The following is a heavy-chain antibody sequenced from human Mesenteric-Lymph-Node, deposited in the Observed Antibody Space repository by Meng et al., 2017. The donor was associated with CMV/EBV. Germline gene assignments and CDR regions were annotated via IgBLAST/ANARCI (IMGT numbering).Heavy chain of an antibody. CDR1: GFAFSSYS. J-gene: IGHJ4*02. CDR2: IGSSSTI. V-gene: IGHV3-48*04. CDR3: ARDWGDYGDYFDY. D-gene: IGHD4-17*01. Sequence: GESLKISCAASGFAFSSYSMNWVRQAPGKGLEWISYIGSSSTIYYADSVRGRFTISRDNAENSLYLQMNSLRAEDTAVYYCARDWGDYGDYFDYWGQGTLVTVSS.